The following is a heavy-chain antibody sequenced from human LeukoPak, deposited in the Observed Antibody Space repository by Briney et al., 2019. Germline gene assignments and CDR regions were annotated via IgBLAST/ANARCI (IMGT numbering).Heavy chain of an antibody. J-gene: IGHJ5*02. V-gene: IGHV1-69*06. Sequence: SVKVSCKASGGTFSNYAISWVRQAPGQGLEWMGGIIPIFGTANYAQKFQGRVTITADKSTSTAYMELSSLRSEDTAVYYCARSPIAAGSKNWFDPWGQGTLVTVSS. CDR2: IIPIFGTA. CDR1: GGTFSNYA. CDR3: ARSPIAAGSKNWFDP. D-gene: IGHD6-13*01.